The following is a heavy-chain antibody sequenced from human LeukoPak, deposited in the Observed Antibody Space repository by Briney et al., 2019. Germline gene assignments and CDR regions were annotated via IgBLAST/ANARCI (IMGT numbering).Heavy chain of an antibody. CDR3: ATKQWLAPPPDS. CDR2: INTDGTVT. CDR1: GFTFSKYW. V-gene: IGHV3-74*01. J-gene: IGHJ4*02. D-gene: IGHD6-19*01. Sequence: SGGSRRLSCAPSGFTFSKYWVLWVRQAPGEGLESVSRINTDGTVTTYADSVKGRFTVSRDNADNTMFLQMNSVRDEDTAVYYCATKQWLAPPPDSWGQGTPVTVSS.